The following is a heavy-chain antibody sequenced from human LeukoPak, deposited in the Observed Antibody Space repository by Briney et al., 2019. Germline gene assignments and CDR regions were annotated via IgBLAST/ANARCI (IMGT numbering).Heavy chain of an antibody. CDR3: AREYISGWYDY. CDR2: MSYDVINE. V-gene: IGHV3-30*04. CDR1: GFTSSTYT. J-gene: IGHJ4*02. D-gene: IGHD6-19*01. Sequence: GGSLRLSCAASGFTSSTYTLHWVRQAPGKGLEWVAVMSYDVINEFYADSVKGRFTISRDNSKNTLYLQMNSLRAEDTAVYYCAREYISGWYDYWGQGTLVTVSS.